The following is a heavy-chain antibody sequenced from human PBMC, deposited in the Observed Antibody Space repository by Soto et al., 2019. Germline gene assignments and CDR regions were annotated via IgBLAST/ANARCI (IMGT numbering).Heavy chain of an antibody. V-gene: IGHV1-46*03. CDR3: ARDSTLYSSSNWFDP. Sequence: ASVKVSCKASGYTFTNSGISWVRQAPGQGLEWMGIINPSGGSTSYAQKFQGRVTMTRDTSTSTVYMELSSLRSEDTAVYYCARDSTLYSSSNWFDPWGQGTLVTVSS. CDR1: GYTFTNSG. J-gene: IGHJ5*02. CDR2: INPSGGST. D-gene: IGHD6-13*01.